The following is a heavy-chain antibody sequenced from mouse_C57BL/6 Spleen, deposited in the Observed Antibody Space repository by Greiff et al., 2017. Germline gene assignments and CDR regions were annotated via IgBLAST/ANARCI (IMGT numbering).Heavy chain of an antibody. V-gene: IGHV1-80*01. Sequence: QVQLQQSGAELVKPGASVKISCKASGYAFSSYWMNWVKQRPGKGLEWIGQIYPGDGDTNYNGKFKGKATLTADKSSSTAYMQLSSLTSEDSAVYFCARGDYDYANYAMDYWGQGTSVTVSS. CDR3: ARGDYDYANYAMDY. CDR2: IYPGDGDT. CDR1: GYAFSSYW. J-gene: IGHJ4*01. D-gene: IGHD2-4*01.